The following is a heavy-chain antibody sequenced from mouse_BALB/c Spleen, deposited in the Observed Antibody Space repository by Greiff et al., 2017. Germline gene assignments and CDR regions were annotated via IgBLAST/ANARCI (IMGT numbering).Heavy chain of an antibody. Sequence: VQLHQPGAELVKPGASVKLSCKASGYTFTSYWMHWVKQRPGQGLEWIGEINPSNGRTNYNEKFKSKATLTVDKSSSTAYMQLSSLTSEDSAVYYCARREYGNMDYWGQGTSVTVSS. V-gene: IGHV1S81*02. CDR3: ARREYGNMDY. CDR1: GYTFTSYW. J-gene: IGHJ4*01. D-gene: IGHD2-10*02. CDR2: INPSNGRT.